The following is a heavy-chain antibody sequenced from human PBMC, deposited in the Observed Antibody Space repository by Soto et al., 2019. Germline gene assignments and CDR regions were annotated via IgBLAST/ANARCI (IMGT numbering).Heavy chain of an antibody. J-gene: IGHJ4*02. CDR1: GGTFRNHV. CDR3: ARDLEFRDGNISHLDY. Sequence: SVKVSCNASGGTFRNHVFNWVRQAPGQGLEWMGGIIPIIGTPNYAQKFQGRVTITADASTNTVYLEVSSLRSQDTAVYYCARDLEFRDGNISHLDYWGQGTLVTVS. CDR2: IIPIIGTP. V-gene: IGHV1-69*13. D-gene: IGHD3-10*01.